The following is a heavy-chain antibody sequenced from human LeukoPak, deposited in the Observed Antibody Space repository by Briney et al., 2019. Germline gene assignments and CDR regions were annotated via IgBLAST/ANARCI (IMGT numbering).Heavy chain of an antibody. CDR2: ISAYNGNT. J-gene: IGHJ4*02. D-gene: IGHD3-10*01. Sequence: GASVKVSCKASGYTFTSYGISWVRQAPGQGLEWMGWISAYNGNTNYAQKLQGRVTMTTDTSTSTAYMELRSPRSDDTAVYYCARDPRGYYYGSGSYYSDWGQGTLVTVSS. V-gene: IGHV1-18*01. CDR1: GYTFTSYG. CDR3: ARDPRGYYYGSGSYYSD.